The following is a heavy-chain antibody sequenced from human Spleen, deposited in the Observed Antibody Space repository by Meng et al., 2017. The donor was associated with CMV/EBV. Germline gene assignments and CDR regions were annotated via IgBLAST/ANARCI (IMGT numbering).Heavy chain of an antibody. V-gene: IGHV4-34*01. D-gene: IGHD2-2*01. Sequence: GSLRLSCAVNGGSFSGYYWTWIRQPPGKGLEWIGEINDVETTYYNPSLKSRVTMSVDTSKNQFSLKVNSVTAADTAVYYCARDGCSSTSCFNFHYWSQGTLVTVSS. J-gene: IGHJ4*02. CDR2: INDVETT. CDR1: GGSFSGYY. CDR3: ARDGCSSTSCFNFHY.